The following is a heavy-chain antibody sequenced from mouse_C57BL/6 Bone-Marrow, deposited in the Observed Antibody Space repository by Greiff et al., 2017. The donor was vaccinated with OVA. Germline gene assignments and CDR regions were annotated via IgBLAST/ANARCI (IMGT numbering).Heavy chain of an antibody. CDR3: VLNLYFDY. CDR2: INPNNGGT. V-gene: IGHV1-22*01. CDR1: GYTFTDYN. Sequence: DVQLQESGPELVKPGASVKMSCKASGYTFTDYNMHWVKQSHGKSLEWIGYINPNNGGTSYNQKFKGKATLTVNKSSSTAYMELRSLTSEDSAVYYCVLNLYFDYWGQGTTLTVSS. D-gene: IGHD1-3*01. J-gene: IGHJ2*01.